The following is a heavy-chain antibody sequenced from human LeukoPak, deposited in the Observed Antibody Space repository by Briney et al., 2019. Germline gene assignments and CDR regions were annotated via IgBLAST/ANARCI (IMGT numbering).Heavy chain of an antibody. CDR2: INHSGST. CDR3: ARHPFSDGFDI. V-gene: IGHV4-34*01. CDR1: GGPFSGYY. J-gene: IGHJ3*02. Sequence: SETLSLTCAVYGGPFSGYYWSWLRQPPGKGLEWIGEINHSGSTNYNPSLKSRVIISVDTSKNQFSLKLSSVTAADTAVYYCARHPFSDGFDIWGQGTMVTVSS.